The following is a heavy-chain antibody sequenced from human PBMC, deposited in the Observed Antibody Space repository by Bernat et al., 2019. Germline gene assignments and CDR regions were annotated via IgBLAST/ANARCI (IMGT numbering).Heavy chain of an antibody. CDR2: IKSKTNGGTT. CDR1: GLTFSHAW. V-gene: IGHV3-15*01. J-gene: IGHJ4*02. D-gene: IGHD6-13*01. CDR3: TADPPGNSPLFDY. Sequence: EVQLVESGGGLVMPGESLRLSCAASGLTFSHAWMSWVRQAPGKGLEWVGRIKSKTNGGTTDYAAPVKGRFTISRDDSEDTLYLQMVSLKSEDTAVYYCTADPPGNSPLFDYWGQGTLVTVSS.